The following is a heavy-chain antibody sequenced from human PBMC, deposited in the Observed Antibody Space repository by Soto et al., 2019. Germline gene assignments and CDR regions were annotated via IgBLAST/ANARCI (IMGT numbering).Heavy chain of an antibody. CDR2: INPSGGST. J-gene: IGHJ4*02. Sequence: ASVKVSCKASGYTFTSYYMHWVRQAPGQGLEWMGIINPSGGSTSYAQKFQGRVTMTRDTSTSTVYMELSSLRSEDTAVYYCARGRTVLRYLDWLFGDYWGQGTLVTVAS. D-gene: IGHD3-9*01. CDR3: ARGRTVLRYLDWLFGDY. V-gene: IGHV1-46*03. CDR1: GYTFTSYY.